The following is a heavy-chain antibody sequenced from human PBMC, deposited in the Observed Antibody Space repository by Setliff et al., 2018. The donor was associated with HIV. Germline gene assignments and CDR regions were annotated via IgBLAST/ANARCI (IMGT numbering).Heavy chain of an antibody. CDR1: GIIFTKCG. J-gene: IGHJ4*02. V-gene: IGHV3-23*01. CDR3: AKGMGATGFDY. Sequence: PGGSLRLSCAASGIIFTKCGLSWVRQAPGKGLEWISDICGSDGATYYADSVKGRFTISRDNSKNTLYLQMNSLRADDTAVYYCAKGMGATGFDYWGQGTLVTVSS. CDR2: ICGSDGAT. D-gene: IGHD1-26*01.